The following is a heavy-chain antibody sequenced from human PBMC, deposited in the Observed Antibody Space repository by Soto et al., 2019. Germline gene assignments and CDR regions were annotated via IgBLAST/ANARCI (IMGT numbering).Heavy chain of an antibody. CDR1: GFTFNTYA. CDR3: AKPLIAVAGSDAFDV. J-gene: IGHJ3*01. Sequence: EVQLLGSGGGLVQPGGSLRLSCAASGFTFNTYAMSWVRQTPGKGLEWVSAISGSGGSTYYADSVKGRFTISRDNSKNTLYLQMNSLRAEDTAVYYCAKPLIAVAGSDAFDVWGQGTMVTVS. D-gene: IGHD6-19*01. CDR2: ISGSGGST. V-gene: IGHV3-23*01.